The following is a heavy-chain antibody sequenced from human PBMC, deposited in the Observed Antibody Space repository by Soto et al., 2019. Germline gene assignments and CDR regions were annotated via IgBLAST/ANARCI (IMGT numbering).Heavy chain of an antibody. CDR3: AKVPSAAGPYYYYGMDV. Sequence: HPGGSLRLSCAASGFTFSSYAMSWVRQAPGKGLEWVSAISGSGGSTYYADSVKGRFTISRDNSKNTLYLQMNSLRAEDTAVYYCAKVPSAAGPYYYYGMDVWGQGTTVTVSS. D-gene: IGHD6-13*01. J-gene: IGHJ6*02. CDR2: ISGSGGST. CDR1: GFTFSSYA. V-gene: IGHV3-23*01.